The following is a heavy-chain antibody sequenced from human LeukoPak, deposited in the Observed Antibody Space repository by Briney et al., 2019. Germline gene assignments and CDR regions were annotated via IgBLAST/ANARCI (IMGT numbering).Heavy chain of an antibody. CDR2: INHSGST. V-gene: IGHV4-34*01. J-gene: IGHJ5*02. Sequence: SETLSLTCAVYGGTFSGYYWSWIRQPPGKGLEWIGEINHSGSTNYNPSLKSRVTISVDTSKNQFSLKLSSVTAADTAVYYCARETTRSHWFDPWGQGTLVTVSS. CDR3: ARETTRSHWFDP. CDR1: GGTFSGYY. D-gene: IGHD1-7*01.